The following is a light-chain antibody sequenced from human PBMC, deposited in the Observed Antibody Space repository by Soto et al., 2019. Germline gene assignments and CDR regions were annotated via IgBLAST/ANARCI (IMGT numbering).Light chain of an antibody. CDR2: DAS. Sequence: EIVLTQSPATLSLSPGERATLSCRASRTVNNYLAWYQQKPGQAPRLLIYDASIRATGIPARFSGSGSGTDFTLTISSLEPDDFAVYFCQQRSDWPPITFGQGTRVEMK. CDR3: QQRSDWPPIT. J-gene: IGKJ5*01. V-gene: IGKV3-11*01. CDR1: RTVNNY.